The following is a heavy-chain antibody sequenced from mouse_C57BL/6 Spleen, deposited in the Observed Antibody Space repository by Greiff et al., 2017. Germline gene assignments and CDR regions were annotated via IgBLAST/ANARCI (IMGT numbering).Heavy chain of an antibody. J-gene: IGHJ2*01. V-gene: IGHV1-54*01. CDR2: INPGSGGT. CDR1: GYAFTNYL. Sequence: VQLQESGAELVRPGTSVKVSCKASGYAFTNYLIEWVKQRPGQGLEWIGVINPGSGGTNYNEKFKGKATLTADKSSSTAYMQLSSLTSEDSAVYFCARGLLRNYFDYWGQGTTLTVSS. CDR3: ARGLLRNYFDY. D-gene: IGHD1-1*01.